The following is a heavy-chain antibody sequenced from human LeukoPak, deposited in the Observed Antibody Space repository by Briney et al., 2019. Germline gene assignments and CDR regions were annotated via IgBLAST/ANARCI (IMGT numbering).Heavy chain of an antibody. CDR1: GFTFSSYA. V-gene: IGHV3-23*01. CDR2: ISGSGGST. CDR3: AKDGGVWFGESNDY. Sequence: GGSLRLSCAASGFTFSSYAMSWVRQAPGKGLEWVSAISGSGGSTYYADSVKGRFTISRDNSKNTLYLQMNSLRAEDTAVYYCAKDGGVWFGESNDYWGQGTLVTVSS. D-gene: IGHD3-10*01. J-gene: IGHJ4*02.